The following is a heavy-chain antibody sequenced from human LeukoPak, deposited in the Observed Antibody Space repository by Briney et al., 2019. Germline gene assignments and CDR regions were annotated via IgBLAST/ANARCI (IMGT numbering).Heavy chain of an antibody. CDR1: GFTFSSYA. CDR3: ARDPRSFYGLELVGFDY. V-gene: IGHV3-30*15. J-gene: IGHJ4*02. Sequence: PGRSLRLSCAASGFTFSSYAMHWVRQAPGKGLECVAVISYDGSNEYYADSVRGRFTISRDNSKNTLYLQMSSLRAEDTAVYYCARDPRSFYGLELVGFDYWGQGSLVTVSS. CDR2: ISYDGSNE. D-gene: IGHD1-7*01.